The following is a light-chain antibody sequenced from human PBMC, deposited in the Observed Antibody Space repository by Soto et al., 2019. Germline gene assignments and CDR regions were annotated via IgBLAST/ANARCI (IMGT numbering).Light chain of an antibody. V-gene: IGKV3-15*01. J-gene: IGKJ4*01. Sequence: KVITQSPATLSVSPGERATLSCRASQSVNSNLAWYQQKPGQAPRLLLYGASTRAIGIPARFSGSASGTEFTLTISSLQSEDSAVYYCQQYNDWPLTFGGGTKVDI. CDR3: QQYNDWPLT. CDR2: GAS. CDR1: QSVNSN.